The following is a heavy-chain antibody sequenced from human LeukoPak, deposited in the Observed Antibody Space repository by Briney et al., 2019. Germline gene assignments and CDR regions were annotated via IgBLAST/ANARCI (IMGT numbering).Heavy chain of an antibody. CDR1: GFTFFSYE. D-gene: IGHD5-12*01. J-gene: IGHJ6*03. V-gene: IGHV3-48*03. CDR3: ARDRGWGMDV. CDR2: ISSSCSTI. Sequence: PGGSLRLSCAASGFTFFSYEMNWVRQAPGKVLEWLSYISSSCSTIYYADSVKGRFTISRDNAKNSLYLQMNGLRAEDTAVYYCARDRGWGMDVWGKGTTVTISS.